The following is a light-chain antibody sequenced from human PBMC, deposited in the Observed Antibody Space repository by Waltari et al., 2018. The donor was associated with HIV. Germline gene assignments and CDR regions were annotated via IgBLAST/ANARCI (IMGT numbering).Light chain of an antibody. Sequence: DIQMTQSPSTLSASVGDRVTITFRASQSVNTWLAWYQQKPGQATKILIYKASTLETGVPSRFSCSGSGTEFTLTISSLQPDDFATYYCQQYHTYRTFGQGTRLEL. CDR3: QQYHTYRT. CDR1: QSVNTW. CDR2: KAS. V-gene: IGKV1-5*03. J-gene: IGKJ1*01.